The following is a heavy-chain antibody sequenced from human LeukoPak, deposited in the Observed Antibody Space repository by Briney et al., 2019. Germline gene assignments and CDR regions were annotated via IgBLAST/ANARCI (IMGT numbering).Heavy chain of an antibody. J-gene: IGHJ5*02. CDR2: INHRGST. V-gene: IGHV4-34*01. D-gene: IGHD6-19*01. Sequence: PSETLSLTCAVYGGSFSGYYWSWIRQPPGKGLEWIGEINHRGSTNYNPSLKSRVTISVDTSKNQFSLKLSSVTAADTAVYYCARGKAVAGSYNWFDAWGQGTLVTVSS. CDR3: ARGKAVAGSYNWFDA. CDR1: GGSFSGYY.